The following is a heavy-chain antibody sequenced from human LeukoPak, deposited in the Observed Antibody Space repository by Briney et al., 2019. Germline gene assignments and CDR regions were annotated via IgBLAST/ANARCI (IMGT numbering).Heavy chain of an antibody. CDR3: ARHIGGVDYY. CDR2: IYYTGST. Sequence: SQTLSLTCTVSGGSVTSYYWSWIRQPPGKGLEWIGYIYYTGSTNYNPSLKSRVTISVDTSKNQFSLKLSSVTAADTAMYYCARHIGGVDYYWGQGALVTVSS. J-gene: IGHJ4*02. V-gene: IGHV4-59*08. CDR1: GGSVTSYY. D-gene: IGHD2-8*01.